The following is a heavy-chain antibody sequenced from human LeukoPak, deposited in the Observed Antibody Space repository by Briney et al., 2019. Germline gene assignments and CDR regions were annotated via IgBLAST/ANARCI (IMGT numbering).Heavy chain of an antibody. CDR3: AATRDCSGGSCHDY. V-gene: IGHV3-30-3*01. Sequence: GGSLRLSCEASGFTFSSYAMHWVRQAPGKGLEWVAVISYDGSNKYYTDSVKGRFPISRDNSKNTLYLQMNSLRAEDTAVYYCAATRDCSGGSCHDYWGQGTLVTVSS. CDR1: GFTFSSYA. CDR2: ISYDGSNK. D-gene: IGHD2-15*01. J-gene: IGHJ4*02.